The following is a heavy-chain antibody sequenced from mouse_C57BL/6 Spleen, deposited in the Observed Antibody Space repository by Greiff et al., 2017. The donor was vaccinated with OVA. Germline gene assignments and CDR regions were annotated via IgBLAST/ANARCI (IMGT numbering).Heavy chain of an antibody. J-gene: IGHJ2*01. D-gene: IGHD1-1*01. CDR3: AREGGYYGSSPDD. V-gene: IGHV1-55*01. CDR2: ICPGSGSP. Sequence: QVQLQQPGAELVKPAPSVKMSCKASGYSFTSYWITWVKQRPGQGLEWIGDICPGSGSPNYNEQFRGKATLTEDTSYSTAYMQLSSLTSEDSAVYYCAREGGYYGSSPDDWGQGTTLTVSS. CDR1: GYSFTSYW.